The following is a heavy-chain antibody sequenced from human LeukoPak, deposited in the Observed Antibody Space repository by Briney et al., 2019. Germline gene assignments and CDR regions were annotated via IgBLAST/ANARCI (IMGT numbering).Heavy chain of an antibody. CDR3: ARGGYDFALDK. D-gene: IGHD3-3*01. CDR1: GGTFSSYT. Sequence: GASVKVSCKASGGTFSSYTISWVRQAPGQGLEWMGGIIPLFGTANSAQKFQGRVTITADESTSTVYMELSSLRSEDTAVYYCARGGYDFALDKWGQGTLITVSS. CDR2: IIPLFGTA. V-gene: IGHV1-69*13. J-gene: IGHJ4*02.